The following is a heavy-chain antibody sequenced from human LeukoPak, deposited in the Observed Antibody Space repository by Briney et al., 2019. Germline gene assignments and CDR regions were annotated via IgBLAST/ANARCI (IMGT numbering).Heavy chain of an antibody. J-gene: IGHJ4*02. CDR2: IWSDGSNK. D-gene: IGHD1-26*01. Sequence: GGSLRLSCAASGFTFSRYGMHWVRQAPGKGLEWVAIIWSDGSNKYYADSVKGRFTISRDNSKNTLDLQMNSLRAEDTAVYYCARRLEYSGSKGVFDYWGQGTLVTVSS. CDR3: ARRLEYSGSKGVFDY. CDR1: GFTFSRYG. V-gene: IGHV3-33*01.